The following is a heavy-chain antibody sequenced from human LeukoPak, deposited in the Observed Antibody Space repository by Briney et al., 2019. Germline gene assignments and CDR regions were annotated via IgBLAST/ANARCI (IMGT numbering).Heavy chain of an antibody. Sequence: GGSLRLSCSASGSAFSQHVMHWVRQAPGDGLDYVSFIHPTGSLTSYADSVKGRFTVSRDNSMNMLYLEMSSLRLEDTAVYHCVKDRSGTYSFDNWGQGTLVTVSS. CDR3: VKDRSGTYSFDN. J-gene: IGHJ4*02. CDR2: IHPTGSLT. V-gene: IGHV3-64D*06. CDR1: GSAFSQHV. D-gene: IGHD1-26*01.